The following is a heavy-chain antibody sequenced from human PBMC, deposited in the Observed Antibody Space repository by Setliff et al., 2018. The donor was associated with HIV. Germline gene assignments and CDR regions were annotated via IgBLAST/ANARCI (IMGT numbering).Heavy chain of an antibody. CDR3: VREPPPGNWNDNGAFDI. CDR1: GGSISSSSYY. V-gene: IGHV4-39*07. Sequence: SETLSLTCTVSGGSISSSSYYWGWIRQPPGKGLEWIGSIYFSGSTYYNPSLQSRVTISVDTSKNQFSLKLSSVTAADTAVYYCVREPPPGNWNDNGAFDIWGQGTMVTVSS. D-gene: IGHD1-1*01. J-gene: IGHJ3*02. CDR2: IYFSGST.